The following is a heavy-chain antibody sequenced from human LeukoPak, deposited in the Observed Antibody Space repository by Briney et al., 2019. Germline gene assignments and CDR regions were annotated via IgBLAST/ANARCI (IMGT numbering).Heavy chain of an antibody. Sequence: SLRLSCAASGFTFSSYQMIWVRQAPGKGLAWVGFIRSKAYGGTTEYAASVKGRISISRDDSKSIAYLQMNSLKTEDTAVYYCTRDYGDYKGDSWGQGTLVTVSS. J-gene: IGHJ5*01. CDR3: TRDYGDYKGDS. CDR1: GFTFSSYQ. CDR2: IRSKAYGGTT. D-gene: IGHD4-17*01. V-gene: IGHV3-49*04.